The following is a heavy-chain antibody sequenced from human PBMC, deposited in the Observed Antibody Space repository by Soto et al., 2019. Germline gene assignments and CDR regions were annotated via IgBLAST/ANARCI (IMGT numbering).Heavy chain of an antibody. Sequence: RILSGAPSGFTCSDWGMTWVRQAPGKGLEWVSSTTSNGNFLYYADAVRGRFSISRDNPKTSVSLEMNNLRAEDTAVYYCQRYDYGDATGCWGQANRVTVS. CDR2: TTSNGNFL. CDR1: GFTCSDWG. J-gene: IGHJ1*01. CDR3: QRYDYGDATGC. D-gene: IGHD4-17*01. V-gene: IGHV3-21*01.